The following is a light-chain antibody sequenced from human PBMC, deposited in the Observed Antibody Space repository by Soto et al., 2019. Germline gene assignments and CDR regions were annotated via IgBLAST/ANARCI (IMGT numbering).Light chain of an antibody. V-gene: IGLV1-44*01. J-gene: IGLJ3*02. CDR2: NN. CDR3: AAWDDSLKGWV. Sequence: QSVLTQPPSASGTPGQRVTISCSGSSSNIGSSTVNWYLQFPGTAPKLLLFNNRRPSGVPDRFSGSKSGTSASLAISGLQSEDEADYYSAAWDDSLKGWVFGGGTQLTVL. CDR1: SSNIGSST.